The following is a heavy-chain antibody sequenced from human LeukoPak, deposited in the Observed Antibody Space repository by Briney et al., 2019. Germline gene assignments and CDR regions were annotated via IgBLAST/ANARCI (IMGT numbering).Heavy chain of an antibody. V-gene: IGHV4-34*01. CDR1: GVSFSGYY. CDR2: INHSGST. CDR3: ARGEVLTGYYNWFDP. Sequence: SETLSLTCAVYGVSFSGYYWIWIRQPPGKGLEWIGEINHSGSTNYNPSLKSRVTISVDTSKIQFSLKLSSVTAADTAVYYCARGEVLTGYYNWFDPWGKGTLVTVSS. D-gene: IGHD3-9*01. J-gene: IGHJ5*02.